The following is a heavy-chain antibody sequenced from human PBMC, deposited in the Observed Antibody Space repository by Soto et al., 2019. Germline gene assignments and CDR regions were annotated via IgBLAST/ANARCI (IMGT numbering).Heavy chain of an antibody. CDR1: GASVSSGTYY. CDR2: IYYSGST. Sequence: SETLSLTCTVSGASVSSGTYYWSWIRQPQGKGLEWIGCIYYSGSTNYNPSLKSRVTISVDTSKNQFSLKLSSVTAADTAVYYCARENDYGVDYWGQGTLVTVSS. J-gene: IGHJ4*02. CDR3: ARENDYGVDY. V-gene: IGHV4-61*01. D-gene: IGHD4-17*01.